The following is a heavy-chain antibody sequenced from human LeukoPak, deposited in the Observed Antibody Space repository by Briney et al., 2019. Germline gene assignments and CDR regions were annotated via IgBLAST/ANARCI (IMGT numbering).Heavy chain of an antibody. J-gene: IGHJ4*02. CDR3: ARNGNWNYVDY. Sequence: PSETLSLTCTVSGGSISSYYWSWIRQPPGKGLEWIGYIYYNGNTNYIPSLKSRVTISVDTSKNQFSLRLSSVTAAGTAVYYCARNGNWNYVDYWGQGTLVTVSS. CDR1: GGSISSYY. V-gene: IGHV4-59*08. D-gene: IGHD1-1*01. CDR2: IYYNGNT.